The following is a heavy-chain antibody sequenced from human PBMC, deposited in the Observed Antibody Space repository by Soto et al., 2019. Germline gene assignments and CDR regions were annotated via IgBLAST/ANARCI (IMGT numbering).Heavy chain of an antibody. CDR3: AKARPSGGYYYVEAFDV. CDR1: GFTLSNYA. D-gene: IGHD3-22*01. V-gene: IGHV3-23*01. Sequence: HPGGSLRLSCSASGFTLSNYAMSWVRQSPGKGLEWVSAVSSTGTSPYYAGSVQGRFTISRDNSKNMFYLQMKSLRAEDTAIYYCAKARPSGGYYYVEAFDVWGQGTMVTVSS. CDR2: VSSTGTSP. J-gene: IGHJ3*01.